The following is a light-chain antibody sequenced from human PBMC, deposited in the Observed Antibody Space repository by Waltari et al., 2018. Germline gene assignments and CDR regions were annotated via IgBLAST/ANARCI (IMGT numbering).Light chain of an antibody. Sequence: QSALTQPASVSGYPGQSITISCTGTNSDVGFYNLVSWYQQHPGKAPELVVYEVISRPSGVSNRFSGSKSGNTASLTISGLQAEDEADYYCCSYAGRNIWVFGGGTKLTVL. J-gene: IGLJ3*02. CDR3: CSYAGRNIWV. CDR2: EVI. CDR1: NSDVGFYNL. V-gene: IGLV2-23*02.